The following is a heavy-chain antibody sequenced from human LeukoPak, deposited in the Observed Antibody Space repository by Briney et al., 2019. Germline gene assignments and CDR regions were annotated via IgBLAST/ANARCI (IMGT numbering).Heavy chain of an antibody. CDR3: ARGSGSWDIVVVPADPALDY. Sequence: PSETLSLTCAGYGGSFSGYYWSWIRQPPGKGLEWIGEINHSGSTNYNPSLKSRVTISVDTSKNQFSLKLSSVTAADTAVYYCARGSGSWDIVVVPADPALDYWGQGTLVTVSS. V-gene: IGHV4-34*01. D-gene: IGHD2-2*01. J-gene: IGHJ4*02. CDR2: INHSGST. CDR1: GGSFSGYY.